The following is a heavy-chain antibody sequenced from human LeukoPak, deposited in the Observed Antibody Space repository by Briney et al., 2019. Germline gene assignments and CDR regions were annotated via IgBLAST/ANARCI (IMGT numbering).Heavy chain of an antibody. CDR1: GFTFSSYS. V-gene: IGHV3-30*13. J-gene: IGHJ4*02. CDR2: IPYDGSNK. Sequence: PGGSLRLSCAASGFTFSSYSMNWVRQAPGKGLEWVAVIPYDGSNKYYADSVKGRFTISRENSKNRLYLQMNSLRAEDTAVYYCAKVRSYGSGSSNFDYWGQGTLVTVSS. CDR3: AKVRSYGSGSSNFDY. D-gene: IGHD3-10*01.